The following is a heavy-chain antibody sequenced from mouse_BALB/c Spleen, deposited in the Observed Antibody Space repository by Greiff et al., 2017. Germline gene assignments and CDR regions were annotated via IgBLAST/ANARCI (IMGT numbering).Heavy chain of an antibody. D-gene: IGHD1-1*01. V-gene: IGHV3-8*02. CDR1: GDSITSGY. Sequence: VMLVESGPSLVKPSQTLSLTCSVTGDSITSGYWNWIRKFPGNKLEYMGYISYSGSTYYNPSLKSRISITRDTSKNQYYLQLNSVTTEDTATYYCARSTVVEGPGFAYWGQGTLVTVSA. CDR3: ARSTVVEGPGFAY. J-gene: IGHJ3*01. CDR2: ISYSGST.